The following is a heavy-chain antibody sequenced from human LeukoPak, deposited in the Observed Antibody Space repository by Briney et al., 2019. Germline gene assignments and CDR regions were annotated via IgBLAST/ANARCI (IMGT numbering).Heavy chain of an antibody. CDR2: IYTTGST. CDR1: GGSLRSYY. J-gene: IGHJ3*02. Sequence: PSETLSLTCTVSGGSLRSYYWSWIRQPAGKGLEWIGRIYTTGSTNYNPSLESRVIMSVDTSKNRFSLKLNSVTAADTAVYYCARIPKSMPFDIWGQGTMVTVSS. CDR3: ARIPKSMPFDI. V-gene: IGHV4-4*07. D-gene: IGHD2-2*01.